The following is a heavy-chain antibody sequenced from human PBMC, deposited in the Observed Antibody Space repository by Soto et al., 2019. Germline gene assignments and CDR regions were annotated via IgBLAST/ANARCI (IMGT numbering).Heavy chain of an antibody. CDR3: ASIIGSRYVFYPHFVY. D-gene: IGHD2-2*01. CDR1: GGTFSSYA. V-gene: IGHV1-69*01. CDR2: IIPIFGTA. J-gene: IGHJ4*02. Sequence: QVQLVQSGAEVKKPGSSVKVSCKASGGTFSSYAISWVRQAPGQGLEWMGGIIPIFGTANYAQKFQGRVTITAEESTSTAYMGLSRLRCEATAVYYCASIIGSRYVFYPHFVYWGQGTLVTVS.